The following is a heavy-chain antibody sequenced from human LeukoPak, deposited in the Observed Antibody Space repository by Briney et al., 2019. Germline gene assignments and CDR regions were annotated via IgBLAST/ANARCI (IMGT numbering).Heavy chain of an antibody. CDR1: GGSISSYY. J-gene: IGHJ4*02. CDR2: IYTSGST. Sequence: SETLSLTCTVSGGSISSYYWSWIRQPPGKGLEWIGYIYTSGSTNYNPSLKSRVTISVATSKNQFSLKLSSVTAADTAVYYCAREPTSGREPTSGRPLDYWGQGTLVTVSS. D-gene: IGHD5-12*01. V-gene: IGHV4-4*09. CDR3: AREPTSGREPTSGRPLDY.